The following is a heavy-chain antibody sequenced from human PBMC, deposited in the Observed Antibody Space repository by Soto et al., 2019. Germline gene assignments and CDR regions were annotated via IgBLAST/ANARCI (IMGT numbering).Heavy chain of an antibody. J-gene: IGHJ3*02. CDR2: ILYDGGNQ. D-gene: IGHD3-10*01. CDR1: GFSFSDYA. V-gene: IGHV3-30*18. CDR3: VKERSEIISFSAFET. Sequence: GGSLRLSCEASGFSFSDYAMHWVRQAPGKGLEWVAYILYDGGNQYYPDSVKGRFTISRDNSKNTLYLQMNSLRVEDTGVYYCVKERSEIISFSAFETWGQGTKVTVSS.